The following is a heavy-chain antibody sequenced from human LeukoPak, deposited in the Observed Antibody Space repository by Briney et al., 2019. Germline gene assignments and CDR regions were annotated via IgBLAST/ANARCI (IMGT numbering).Heavy chain of an antibody. CDR1: GYTFTKYY. J-gene: IGHJ4*02. CDR2: ISPTDHHM. Sequence: VASVTVSCKASGYTFTKYYVHWVRQAPGQGLDGMAMISPTDHHMIYAQRFQGTVTMTRDTSTTTVYMELSSLRSEDTAVYYCARGGSSGYYFLNDYWGQGTLVTVSS. CDR3: ARGGSSGYYFLNDY. V-gene: IGHV1-46*01. D-gene: IGHD3-22*01.